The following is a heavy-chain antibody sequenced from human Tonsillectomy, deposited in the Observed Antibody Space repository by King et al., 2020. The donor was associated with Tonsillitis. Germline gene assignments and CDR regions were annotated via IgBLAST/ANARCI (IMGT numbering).Heavy chain of an antibody. Sequence: VQLVESGGGVVQPGRSLRLSCAASGFTFSSYAMHWVRQAPGKGLEWGAVISYDGSNKYYADSVKGRFTISRDNSKNTLYLQMNSLRAEDTAVYYCARSTYYDFWSGSTFDYWGQGTLVTVSS. D-gene: IGHD3-3*01. CDR2: ISYDGSNK. CDR1: GFTFSSYA. J-gene: IGHJ4*02. CDR3: ARSTYYDFWSGSTFDY. V-gene: IGHV3-30-3*01.